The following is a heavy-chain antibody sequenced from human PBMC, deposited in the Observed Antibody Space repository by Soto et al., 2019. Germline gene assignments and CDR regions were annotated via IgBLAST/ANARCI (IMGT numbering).Heavy chain of an antibody. J-gene: IGHJ4*03. V-gene: IGHV4-59*01. Sequence: SETLSLTFTVSGSPISSYYWSWIRQPPGKGLEWIDYIYCSGSTNYNAALKRRGTISLGTSKNQFSLKLISGTAADTAGCYCPRVYSSGWYPGGADFETWGQGTMVTVSS. D-gene: IGHD6-13*01. CDR2: IYCSGST. CDR3: PRVYSSGWYPGGADFET. CDR1: GSPISSYY.